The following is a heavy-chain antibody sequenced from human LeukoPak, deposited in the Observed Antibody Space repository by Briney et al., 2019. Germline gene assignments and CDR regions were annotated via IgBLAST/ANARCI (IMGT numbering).Heavy chain of an antibody. D-gene: IGHD1-26*01. CDR3: AGPAGTYWYFDL. Sequence: SETLSLTCTVSGGSISSDHYYWGWIRQPPGKGLEWIGSIYYSGNSYYNPSLKSRVTMSVDTSKSQFSLKVSSVTAADTAVYYCAGPAGTYWYFDLWGRGTLVTVSS. CDR1: GGSISSDHYY. CDR2: IYYSGNS. V-gene: IGHV4-39*07. J-gene: IGHJ2*01.